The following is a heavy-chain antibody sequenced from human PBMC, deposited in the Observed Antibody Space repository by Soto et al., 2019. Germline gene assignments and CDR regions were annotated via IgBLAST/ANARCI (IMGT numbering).Heavy chain of an antibody. V-gene: IGHV3-30-3*01. Sequence: QVQLVESGGGVVQPGRSLRLSCAASGFTFSSYAMHWVRQAPGKGLEWVAVISYDGSNKYYADSVKGRFTISRDNSKNTLYLQMNSLRAEDTAVYYYARGDYYGSGRGGMDVWGQGTTVTVSS. J-gene: IGHJ6*02. CDR3: ARGDYYGSGRGGMDV. CDR2: ISYDGSNK. CDR1: GFTFSSYA. D-gene: IGHD3-10*01.